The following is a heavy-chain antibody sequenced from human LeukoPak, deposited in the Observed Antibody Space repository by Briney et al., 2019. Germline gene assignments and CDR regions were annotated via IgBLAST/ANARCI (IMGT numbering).Heavy chain of an antibody. CDR3: ARGFYGGYYYYYYMDV. J-gene: IGHJ6*03. CDR2: IYPGDSDT. D-gene: IGHD4/OR15-4a*01. V-gene: IGHV5-51*01. CDR1: GYSFTTYW. Sequence: GESLKISCKGSGYSFTTYWIGWVRQMPGKGLEWMGIIYPGDSDTRYSPSFQGQVTISADRSISTAYLQWSSLKASDTAMYYCARGFYGGYYYYYYMDVWGKGTTVTVSS.